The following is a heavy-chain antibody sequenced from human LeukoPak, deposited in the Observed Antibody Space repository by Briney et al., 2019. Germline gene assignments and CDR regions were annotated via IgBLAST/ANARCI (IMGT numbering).Heavy chain of an antibody. V-gene: IGHV4-59*01. D-gene: IGHD5-24*01. Sequence: PSETLSLTCTVSAGSISSYYWGWIRQPPGNGLEWIGYIYYSGSTNYNPSLKSRVSISVDTSKNQCSLKLSSVTAADTAVYYCARSRDGYNYVRYYYYYMDVWGKGTTVTVSS. CDR3: ARSRDGYNYVRYYYYYMDV. CDR2: IYYSGST. CDR1: AGSISSYY. J-gene: IGHJ6*03.